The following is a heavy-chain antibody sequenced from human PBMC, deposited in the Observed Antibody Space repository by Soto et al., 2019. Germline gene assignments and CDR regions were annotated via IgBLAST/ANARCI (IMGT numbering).Heavy chain of an antibody. Sequence: PSETLSLTCTVSGGSISSGGYYWSWIRQHPGKGLEWIGYIYYSGSTYYNPSLKSRVTISVDTSKNQFSLKLSSVTAADTAVYYCARSTGTADSDAKAFDIWGQGTMVTVSS. CDR2: IYYSGST. CDR3: ARSTGTADSDAKAFDI. D-gene: IGHD2-8*01. CDR1: GGSISSGGYY. V-gene: IGHV4-31*03. J-gene: IGHJ3*02.